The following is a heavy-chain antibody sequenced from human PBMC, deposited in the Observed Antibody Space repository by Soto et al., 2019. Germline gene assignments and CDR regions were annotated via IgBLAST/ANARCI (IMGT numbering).Heavy chain of an antibody. Sequence: QVQLVESGGGVVQPGRSLRLSCAASGFTFSSYAISWVRQAPGQGLEWMGGIIPIFGTANYAQKFQGRVTITADESTRTAYMELSSLRSEDTAVYYCARDYDSSGYSDYWGQGTLVTVSS. CDR3: ARDYDSSGYSDY. V-gene: IGHV1-69*01. J-gene: IGHJ4*02. D-gene: IGHD3-22*01. CDR2: IIPIFGTA. CDR1: GFTFSSYA.